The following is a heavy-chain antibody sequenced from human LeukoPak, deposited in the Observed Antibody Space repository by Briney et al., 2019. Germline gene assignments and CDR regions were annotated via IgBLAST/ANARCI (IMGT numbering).Heavy chain of an antibody. Sequence: GASVKVSCTASGYTFTTYHMHWVRQAPGQGLEWMGVINPTGDWTSYAPKFQGRFTMTRDTSTSAVYMELNSLRSEDTAVYYCAREGSRVSTSDTSFDHWGQGTLVAVSS. D-gene: IGHD5/OR15-5a*01. J-gene: IGHJ4*02. CDR1: GYTFTTYH. CDR2: INPTGDWT. V-gene: IGHV1-46*01. CDR3: AREGSRVSTSDTSFDH.